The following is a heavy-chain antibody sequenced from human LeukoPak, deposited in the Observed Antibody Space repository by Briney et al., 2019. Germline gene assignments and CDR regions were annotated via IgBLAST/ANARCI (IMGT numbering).Heavy chain of an antibody. V-gene: IGHV4-59*01. CDR3: AXXXXSXXXXXXXXXXXXXMXV. J-gene: IGHJ6*04. CDR1: XXSIXXXY. CDR2: IYYSGST. Sequence: XTXSXXSIXXXYWSWIRQPPGKGLEWIGYIYYSGSTNYNPSLKSRVTISVDTSKNQFSLKLRSVTAADTAVYFCAXXXXSXXXXXXXXXXXXXMXVWGKGTTVTVSS.